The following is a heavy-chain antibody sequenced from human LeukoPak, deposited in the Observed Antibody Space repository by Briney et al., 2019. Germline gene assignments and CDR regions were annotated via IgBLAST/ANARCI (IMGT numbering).Heavy chain of an antibody. J-gene: IGHJ4*02. CDR2: ISSSSSYI. CDR3: AREGGSELGGYYFDY. V-gene: IGHV3-11*06. Sequence: PGGSLRLSCAASGFTFNDYYMSWIRQAPGKGLEWVSSISSSSSYIYYADSVKGRFTISRDNAKNSLYLQMNSLRAEDTAVYYCAREGGSELGGYYFDYWGQGTLVTVSS. CDR1: GFTFNDYY. D-gene: IGHD1-26*01.